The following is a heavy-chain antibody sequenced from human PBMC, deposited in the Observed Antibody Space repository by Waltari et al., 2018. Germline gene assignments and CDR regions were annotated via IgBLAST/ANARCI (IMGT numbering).Heavy chain of an antibody. CDR3: AKRPARNYYTTTGYYPFDY. V-gene: IGHV3-23*01. J-gene: IGHJ4*02. CDR2: IGGRGVSS. CDR1: GFTFSDYA. D-gene: IGHD3-22*01. Sequence: EVQLLESGGGLVQPGGSLRLSCAASGFTFSDYAMSWVRQAPRKGLGCVSFIGGRGVSSFYADSVKGRFTIARDNSKNTLYLQMNSLRAEDTAVYYCAKRPARNYYTTTGYYPFDYWGQGTLVTVSS.